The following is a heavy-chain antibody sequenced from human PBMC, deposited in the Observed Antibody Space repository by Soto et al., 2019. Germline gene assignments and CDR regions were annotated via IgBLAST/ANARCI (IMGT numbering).Heavy chain of an antibody. V-gene: IGHV1-69*13. CDR1: GGTFSSYA. Sequence: SVKVSCKASGGTFSSYAISWVRQAPGQGLEWMGGIIPIFGTANYAQKFQGRVTITADESTSTAYMELSSLRSEDTAVYYCARSYSSSWYVSNWFDPWGQGTLVTVSS. J-gene: IGHJ5*02. CDR3: ARSYSSSWYVSNWFDP. D-gene: IGHD6-13*01. CDR2: IIPIFGTA.